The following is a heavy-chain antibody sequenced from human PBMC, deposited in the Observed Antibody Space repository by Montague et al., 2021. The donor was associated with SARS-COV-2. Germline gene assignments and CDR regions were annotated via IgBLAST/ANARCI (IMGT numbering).Heavy chain of an antibody. CDR1: GDSIRSSGYY. J-gene: IGHJ4*02. CDR3: AREISGPDYFDY. Sequence: SETLSLTCSVSGDSIRSSGYYWNWIRQPPGRGLEWIGYIYYSGSTNYNPSLESRVTISADTSKNHFSLKLRSVTAADTAVYYCAREISGPDYFDYWGQGTLVTVSS. CDR2: IYYSGST. D-gene: IGHD3-10*01. V-gene: IGHV4-61*03.